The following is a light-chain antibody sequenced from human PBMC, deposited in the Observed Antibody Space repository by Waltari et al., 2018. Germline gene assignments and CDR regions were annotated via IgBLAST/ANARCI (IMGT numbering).Light chain of an antibody. CDR2: EVS. Sequence: DIVMTQTPLSLPVTLGEPDSISCRSSQSLLDSEDGNTYLEWYLQKPGQSPQLLIYEVSNRASGVPDRFSGSGSDTDFTLKISRVEAEDVGVYYCMQALEFPYSFGQGTKVEIK. CDR1: QSLLDSEDGNTY. V-gene: IGKV2-40*01. J-gene: IGKJ2*03. CDR3: MQALEFPYS.